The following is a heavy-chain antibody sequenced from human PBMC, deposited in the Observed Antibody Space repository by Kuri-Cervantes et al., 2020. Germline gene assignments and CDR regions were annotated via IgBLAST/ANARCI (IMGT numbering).Heavy chain of an antibody. CDR1: GYTFTSYG. J-gene: IGHJ3*02. D-gene: IGHD4/OR15-4a*01. Sequence: ASVKVSCKASGYTFTSYGISWVRQAPGQGLEWMGWITTYNGNTNYAQNLQGRVTMTTDTSTSTAYMELRSLRSDDTAVYYCARGGSRGTMVLGAFDIWGQGTMVTVSS. CDR2: ITTYNGNT. CDR3: ARGGSRGTMVLGAFDI. V-gene: IGHV1-18*01.